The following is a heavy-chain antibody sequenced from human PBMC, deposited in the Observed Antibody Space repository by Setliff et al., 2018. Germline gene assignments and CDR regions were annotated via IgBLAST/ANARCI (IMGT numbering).Heavy chain of an antibody. CDR3: ARRGVGMGMDV. CDR2: VRRNTNSYAT. Sequence: PGGSLRLSCAASEFSLSDFHMHWVRQALGKGLEWVGRVRRNTNSYATAYSASLKGRFTISRDDSKNTAYLQMNSLQSEDTAVYYCARRGVGMGMDVWGKGTTVTVSS. V-gene: IGHV3-73*01. CDR1: EFSLSDFH. J-gene: IGHJ6*03. D-gene: IGHD2-2*01.